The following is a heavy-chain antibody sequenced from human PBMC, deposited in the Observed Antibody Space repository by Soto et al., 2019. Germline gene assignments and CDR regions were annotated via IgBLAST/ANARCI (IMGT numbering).Heavy chain of an antibody. Sequence: EVQLLESGGDLVQPGGSLRLSCAASGFTFSNYAMTWVRQAPGKGLEWVSAISGSGRSTYYADSVKGRFTISRDNSKNTVYVQMNSLRAEDTAVYYCAKDVAKEVIYGMDVWGQGTTVTVSS. D-gene: IGHD3-10*01. CDR1: GFTFSNYA. J-gene: IGHJ6*02. V-gene: IGHV3-23*01. CDR2: ISGSGRST. CDR3: AKDVAKEVIYGMDV.